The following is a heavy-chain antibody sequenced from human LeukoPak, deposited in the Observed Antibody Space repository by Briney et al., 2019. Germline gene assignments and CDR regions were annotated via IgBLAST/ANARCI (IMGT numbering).Heavy chain of an antibody. Sequence: SETLSLTCTVSGGSISSDYWSWIRQPPGKGLEWIGLMHDSGSTSYGPSLKSRVPISADTSKNQFSLRLNSVTAADTAVYYCARHITGTRWSFACWGQGTLVTVSS. D-gene: IGHD1-7*01. V-gene: IGHV4-59*01. CDR3: ARHITGTRWSFAC. CDR2: MHDSGST. CDR1: GGSISSDY. J-gene: IGHJ4*02.